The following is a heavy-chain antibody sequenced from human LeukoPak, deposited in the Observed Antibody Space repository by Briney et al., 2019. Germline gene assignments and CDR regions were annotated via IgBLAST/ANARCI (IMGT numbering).Heavy chain of an antibody. Sequence: ASVKVSCKASGYTFTSYYMHWVRQAPGQGLEWMGIINPSGGSTSYAQKFQGRVTMTRDTSTSTVYMKLSSLRSEDTAVYYCASVGGGGYLYDYYGMDVWGQGTTVTVSS. D-gene: IGHD2-15*01. CDR3: ASVGGGGYLYDYYGMDV. CDR2: INPSGGST. V-gene: IGHV1-46*01. J-gene: IGHJ6*02. CDR1: GYTFTSYY.